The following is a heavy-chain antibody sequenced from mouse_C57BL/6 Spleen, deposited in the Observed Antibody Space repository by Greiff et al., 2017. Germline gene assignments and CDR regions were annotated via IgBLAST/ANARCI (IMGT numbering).Heavy chain of an antibody. CDR3: ASSIDSSGPYFDY. CDR1: GYTFTSYW. V-gene: IGHV1-52*01. J-gene: IGHJ2*01. D-gene: IGHD3-2*02. CDR2: IDPSDSET. Sequence: QVQLQQPGAELVRPGSSVKLSCKASGYTFTSYWMHWVKQRPIQGLEWIGNIDPSDSETHYNQKFKDKATLTVDKSSSTAYMQLSSLTSRDSAVDYCASSIDSSGPYFDYWGQGTTLTVSS.